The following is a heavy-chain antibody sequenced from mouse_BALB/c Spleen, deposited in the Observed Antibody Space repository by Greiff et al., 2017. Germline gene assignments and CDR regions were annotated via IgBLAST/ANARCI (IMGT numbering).Heavy chain of an antibody. J-gene: IGHJ2*01. CDR2: IDPANGNT. V-gene: IGHV14-3*02. D-gene: IGHD2-4*01. Sequence: VQLQQSGAELVKPGASVKLSCTASGFNIKDTYMHWVKQRPEQGLEWIGRIDPANGNTKYDPKFQGKATITADTSSNTAYLQLSSLTSEDTAVSDCSYYDLEGDYWGQGTTLTVSS. CDR1: GFNIKDTY. CDR3: SYYDLEGDY.